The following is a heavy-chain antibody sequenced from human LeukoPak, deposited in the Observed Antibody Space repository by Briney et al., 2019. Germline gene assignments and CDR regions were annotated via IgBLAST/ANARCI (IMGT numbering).Heavy chain of an antibody. J-gene: IGHJ5*02. Sequence: SETLSLTCTVSGGSISSYYWSWIRQPPGKGLEWIGYIYYSGSTNYNPSLKSRVTISVDTSKNQFSLKLSSVTAADTAVYYCARDNWRGREEDIAAYCGGGCYSGFDPWGQGTLVTVSS. D-gene: IGHD2-21*02. V-gene: IGHV4-59*01. CDR3: ARDNWRGREEDIAAYCGGGCYSGFDP. CDR1: GGSISSYY. CDR2: IYYSGST.